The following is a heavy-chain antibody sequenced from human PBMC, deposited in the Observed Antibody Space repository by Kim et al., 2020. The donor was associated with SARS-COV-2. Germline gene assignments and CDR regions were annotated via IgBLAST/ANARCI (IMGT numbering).Heavy chain of an antibody. J-gene: IGHJ3*02. CDR1: GFTFSSYA. D-gene: IGHD3-10*01. CDR2: ISYDGSNK. Sequence: GGSLRLSCAASGFTFSSYAMHWVRQAPGKGLEWVAVISYDGSNKYYADSVKGRFTISRDNSKNTLYLQMNSLRAEDTAVYYCARPLLLWFGEHSAFDIWGQGTMVTVSS. V-gene: IGHV3-30*04. CDR3: ARPLLLWFGEHSAFDI.